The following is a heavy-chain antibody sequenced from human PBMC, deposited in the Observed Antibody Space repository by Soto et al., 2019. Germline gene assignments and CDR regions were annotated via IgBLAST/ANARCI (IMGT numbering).Heavy chain of an antibody. V-gene: IGHV3-21*06. CDR3: AIESEDLTSNFDY. Sequence: GGSLRLSCAASGFTFTRYSMNWVRQAPGKGLEWVSSISSTTNYIYYGDSMKGRFTISRDNAKNSLYLEMNSLRAEDTAVYYCAIESEDLTSNFDYWGQGTLVTVSS. CDR2: ISSTTNYI. J-gene: IGHJ4*02. CDR1: GFTFTRYS.